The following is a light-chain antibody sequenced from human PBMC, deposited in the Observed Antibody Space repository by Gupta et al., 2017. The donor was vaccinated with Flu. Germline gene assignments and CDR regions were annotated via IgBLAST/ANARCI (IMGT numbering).Light chain of an antibody. CDR2: DAS. CDR3: QHRSNCPLP. J-gene: IGKJ5*01. V-gene: IGKV3-11*01. Sequence: PAPLSCSPGESAPRSCGARQSVGRCLVWYQQKPGQAPRLLIYDASNRATGVPDRFSGSGSGTEFTLDIGSREPEDFAVYYCQHRSNCPLPFGQGTRLDIK. CDR1: QSVGRC.